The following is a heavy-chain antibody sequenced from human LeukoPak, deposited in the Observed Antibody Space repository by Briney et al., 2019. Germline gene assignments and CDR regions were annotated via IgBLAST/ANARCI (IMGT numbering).Heavy chain of an antibody. CDR2: ISYDGGNI. V-gene: IGHV3-30*18. CDR3: AKSVAAILGLNDY. J-gene: IGHJ4*02. Sequence: TGGSLRLSCAVSGFTFSYYAMHWVRQAPGKGLEWVAVISYDGGNIYYAGSVKGRFTISRDNSKNTLYLQMNSLRAEDTAMFYCAKSVAAILGLNDYWGQGTLVTVSS. CDR1: GFTFSYYA. D-gene: IGHD2-2*01.